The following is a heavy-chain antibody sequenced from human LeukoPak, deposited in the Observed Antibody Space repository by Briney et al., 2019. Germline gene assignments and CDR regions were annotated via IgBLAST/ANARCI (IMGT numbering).Heavy chain of an antibody. CDR1: GGSFSGYY. CDR2: INHSGST. V-gene: IGHV4-34*01. CDR3: ARASTVTPSPYYYYYYMDV. J-gene: IGHJ6*03. D-gene: IGHD4-11*01. Sequence: SETLSLTCAVYGGSFSGYYWSWIRQPPGKGLEWIGEINHSGSTNYNPSLKSRVTISVDTSKNQFSLKLSSVTAADTAVYYCARASTVTPSPYYYYYYMDVWGKGTTVTVSS.